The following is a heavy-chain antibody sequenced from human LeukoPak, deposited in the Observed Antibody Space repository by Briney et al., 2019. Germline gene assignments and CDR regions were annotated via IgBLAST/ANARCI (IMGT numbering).Heavy chain of an antibody. Sequence: GGSLRLSCVASGFTFSSYAMSWVRQAPGKGLEWVSAIRGGGGGTYYADSVKGRFTISRDNSKNTLYVQMNSLRAEDTAVYYCAKDLSYYYYMDVWGKGTTVTVSS. CDR1: GFTFSSYA. CDR3: AKDLSYYYYMDV. V-gene: IGHV3-23*01. CDR2: IRGGGGGT. J-gene: IGHJ6*03.